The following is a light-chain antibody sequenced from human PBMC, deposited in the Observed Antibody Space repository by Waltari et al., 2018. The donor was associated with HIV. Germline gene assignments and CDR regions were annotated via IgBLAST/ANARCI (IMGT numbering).Light chain of an antibody. V-gene: IGKV3-20*01. J-gene: IGKJ1*01. CDR1: QSVNNNY. CDR2: GAS. CDR3: QQYGDSPRT. Sequence: EIVLTQSPGTLSLSPGERATLSCRASQSVNNNYLAWYQQKPGQAPWVLIYGASYRATGIPDRFTASGSGTDFTITISRREPEDSAVYYCQQYGDSPRTFGQGTKVEIK.